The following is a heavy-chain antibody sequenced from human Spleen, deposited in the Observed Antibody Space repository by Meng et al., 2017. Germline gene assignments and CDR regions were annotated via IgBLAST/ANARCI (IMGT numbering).Heavy chain of an antibody. CDR1: GFTFSNSA. Sequence: GESLKISCAASGFTFSNSAMSWVRQAPGKGLGWVASTKQDGSEKNYVDSVKGRFTISRDNSKNTLYLQMNSLRAEDTAVYYCAKDRYTYDSPFDDWGQGTLVTVSS. CDR2: TKQDGSEK. J-gene: IGHJ4*02. D-gene: IGHD5-18*01. CDR3: AKDRYTYDSPFDD. V-gene: IGHV3-7*03.